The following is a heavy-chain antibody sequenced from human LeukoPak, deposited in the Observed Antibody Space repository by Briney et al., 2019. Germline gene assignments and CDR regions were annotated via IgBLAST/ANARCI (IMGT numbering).Heavy chain of an antibody. CDR3: ARDYDFWSGYYPDDI. CDR2: ISSSSSYI. D-gene: IGHD3-3*01. V-gene: IGHV3-21*01. J-gene: IGHJ3*02. Sequence: GGSLRLSCAASGFTFSSYSMNWVRQAPGKGLEWVSSISSSSSYIYYADSVKGRFTISRDNANNSLYLQMNSLRAEDTAVYYCARDYDFWSGYYPDDIWGQGTMVTVSS. CDR1: GFTFSSYS.